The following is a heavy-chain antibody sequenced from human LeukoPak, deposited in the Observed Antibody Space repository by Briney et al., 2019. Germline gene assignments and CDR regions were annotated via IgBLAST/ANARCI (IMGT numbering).Heavy chain of an antibody. D-gene: IGHD1-1*01. CDR1: LFTFSTYW. V-gene: IGHV3-7*04. CDR3: ARDSPGYLAYDS. J-gene: IGHJ4*02. CDR2: IREDGSAT. Sequence: GGSLRLSCAPSLFTFSTYWMTWVRQAQGKGPEWVANIREDGSATYYVDSVKGRFTISRDNAKKSLYLQMNSLRAEDTAVYYCARDSPGYLAYDSWGQGTLVTVSS.